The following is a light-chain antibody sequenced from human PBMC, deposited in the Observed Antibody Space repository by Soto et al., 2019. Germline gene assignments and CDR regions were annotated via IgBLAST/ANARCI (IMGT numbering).Light chain of an antibody. CDR3: QQYNNWPRT. J-gene: IGKJ1*01. Sequence: IVMTQAPSTLSGSPGASGTLSCRASQSVSSNLAWYQQKPGQAPRLLIYGASTRATGIPARFSGSGSGTEFTLTISSLQSEDFAVYYCQQYNNWPRTFGQGTKVDIK. CDR2: GAS. V-gene: IGKV3-15*01. CDR1: QSVSSN.